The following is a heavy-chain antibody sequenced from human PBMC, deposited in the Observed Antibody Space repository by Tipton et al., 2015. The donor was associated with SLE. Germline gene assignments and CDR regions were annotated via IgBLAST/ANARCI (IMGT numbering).Heavy chain of an antibody. Sequence: SLRLSCAVSGGSISSDNWWSWVRQPPGKGLEWIGEIYHSGSTNYNPSLKSRVTISVDKSKNQVSLKLSSVTAADTAVYYCVRAEGSWDAFDIWGQGTMVTVSS. CDR3: VRAEGSWDAFDI. CDR2: IYHSGST. V-gene: IGHV4-4*02. J-gene: IGHJ3*02. CDR1: GGSISSDNW. D-gene: IGHD2-15*01.